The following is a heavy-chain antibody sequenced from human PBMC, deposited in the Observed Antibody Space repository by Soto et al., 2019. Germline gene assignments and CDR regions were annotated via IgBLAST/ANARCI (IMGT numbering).Heavy chain of an antibody. CDR1: GGSVSGNY. J-gene: IGHJ6*02. CDR2: IHSSGTT. D-gene: IGHD3-10*01. CDR3: ARSTYYYGSGGMDV. V-gene: IGHV4-59*02. Sequence: PSETLSLTCSVSGGSVSGNYWTWIRQPPGKGLEWIGHIHSSGTTYRPSLKSRVTISVDRSKNQFSLKLSSVTAADTAVYYCARSTYYYGSGGMDVWGQGTTVTVSS.